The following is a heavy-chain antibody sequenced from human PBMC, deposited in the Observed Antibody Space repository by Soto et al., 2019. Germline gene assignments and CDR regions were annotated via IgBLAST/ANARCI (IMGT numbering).Heavy chain of an antibody. CDR2: ISAYNGNT. CDR1: GYTFTSYG. CDR3: AREEDVWGSYRTPQNAFDI. J-gene: IGHJ3*02. D-gene: IGHD3-16*02. Sequence: QVQLVQSGAEVKKPGASVKVSCKASGYTFTSYGISWVRQAPGQGLEWMGWISAYNGNTNYAQKLQGRVTMTTDTSTSTAYMELRSLRSDDTAVYYCAREEDVWGSYRTPQNAFDIWGQGTMVTVSS. V-gene: IGHV1-18*01.